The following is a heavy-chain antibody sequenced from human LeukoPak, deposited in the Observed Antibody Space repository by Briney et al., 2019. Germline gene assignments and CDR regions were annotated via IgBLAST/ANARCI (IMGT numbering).Heavy chain of an antibody. Sequence: ASVKVSCKVSGYTLTELSMHWVRQAPGKGLEWMGGADPEDGEIIYAQKFQGRVTMTEDTPTDTAYMELSSLRSEDTAVYYCAIDVGELLTYWGQGTLVTVSS. CDR3: AIDVGELLTY. V-gene: IGHV1-24*01. CDR1: GYTLTELS. J-gene: IGHJ4*02. D-gene: IGHD1-26*01. CDR2: ADPEDGEI.